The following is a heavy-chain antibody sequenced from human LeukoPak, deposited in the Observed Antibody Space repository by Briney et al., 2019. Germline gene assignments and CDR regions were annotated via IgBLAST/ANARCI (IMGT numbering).Heavy chain of an antibody. Sequence: GGSLRLSCAASGFTFGDYGMSWVRHAPGKGLEWVSGVNRNGDSTVYADSVKGRFTISRDNARNSLYLQMNSLRAEDTALYYCARSNKDYYVSYYLDVWAKGTTVTVSS. CDR3: ARSNKDYYVSYYLDV. CDR1: GFTFGDYG. CDR2: VNRNGDST. J-gene: IGHJ6*03. V-gene: IGHV3-20*04.